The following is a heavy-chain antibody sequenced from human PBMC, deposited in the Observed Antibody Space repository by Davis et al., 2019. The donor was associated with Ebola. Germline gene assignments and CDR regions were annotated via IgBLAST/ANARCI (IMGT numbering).Heavy chain of an antibody. CDR3: ARAPFHLQVDY. Sequence: SETLSLTCTVSGGSISTYYWSWIRQPPGKGLEWVGYIDYSGSTNYNPSLKSRITISVDTSKNQFSLKLNSVTAADTAVYYCARAPFHLQVDYWGQGTLVTVPS. J-gene: IGHJ4*02. D-gene: IGHD4-11*01. CDR2: IDYSGST. V-gene: IGHV4-59*13. CDR1: GGSISTYY.